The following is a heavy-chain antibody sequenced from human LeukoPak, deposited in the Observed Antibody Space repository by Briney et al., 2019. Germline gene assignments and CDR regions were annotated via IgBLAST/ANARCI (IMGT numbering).Heavy chain of an antibody. Sequence: SSETLSFTCTVSGGSISSYSWSWIRQPPGKGLEWIGSIYYSGSTYYNPSLKSRVTISVDTSKNQFSLKLSSVTAADTAVYYCARDLWFGDNWFDPWGQGTLVTVSS. CDR3: ARDLWFGDNWFDP. CDR2: IYYSGST. CDR1: GGSISSYS. V-gene: IGHV4-59*12. D-gene: IGHD3-10*01. J-gene: IGHJ5*02.